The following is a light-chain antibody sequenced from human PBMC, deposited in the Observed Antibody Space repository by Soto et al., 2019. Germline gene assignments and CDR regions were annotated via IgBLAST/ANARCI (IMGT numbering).Light chain of an antibody. J-gene: IGLJ3*02. V-gene: IGLV2-14*01. Sequence: QSALTQPASVSGSPGQSITISCTGTSSDVGRYDYVSWFQQHPGKAPKLMIYEVANRPSGVSDRFSGSKSGNTASLTISGRQAEDEADYYCTSFTSSNTWLFGGGTKLTVL. CDR3: TSFTSSNTWL. CDR2: EVA. CDR1: SSDVGRYDY.